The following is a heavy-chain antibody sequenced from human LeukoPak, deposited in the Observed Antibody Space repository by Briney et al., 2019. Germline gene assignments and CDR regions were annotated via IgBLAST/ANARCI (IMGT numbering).Heavy chain of an antibody. CDR1: GFTFSSYG. V-gene: IGHV3-30*19. D-gene: IGHD3-16*01. J-gene: IGHJ3*02. CDR2: ISYDGSNK. CDR3: ARTGGLIDAFDI. Sequence: GRSLRLSCAASGFTFSSYGMHWVRQAPGKGLEWVAVISYDGSNKYYADSVKGRFTISRDNSKNTLYLQMNSLRAEDTAVYYCARTGGLIDAFDIWGQGTMVTVSS.